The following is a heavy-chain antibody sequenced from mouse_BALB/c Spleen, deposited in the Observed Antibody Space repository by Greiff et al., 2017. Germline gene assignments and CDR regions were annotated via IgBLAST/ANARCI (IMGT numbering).Heavy chain of an antibody. V-gene: IGHV1S81*02. CDR2: INPSHGRT. CDR1: GYTFTSYW. Sequence: VQLQQPGAELVKPGASLKLSCKASGYTFTSYWMHWVKQRPGQGLEWIGEINPSHGRTYYNETFKSKATLTVDKSSSTVYMQLSSLTSEDSAVCRCASGLSWLAYWGQGTLVTVSA. CDR3: ASGLSWLAY. J-gene: IGHJ3*01.